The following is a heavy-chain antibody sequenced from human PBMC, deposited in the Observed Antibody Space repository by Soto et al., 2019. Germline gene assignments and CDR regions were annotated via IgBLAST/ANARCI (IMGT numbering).Heavy chain of an antibody. D-gene: IGHD6-13*01. CDR1: GDSISSGTYY. Sequence: PSETLSLTCKVSGDSISSGTYYWGWIRQPPGKGLEWIGNIFFRGNTYYNPSLKSRVTVSVETSKNRFSLKLASVTSADTAVYYCARRMVGNSWYFDYWGQGTLVTVSS. CDR2: IFFRGNT. V-gene: IGHV4-39*01. CDR3: ARRMVGNSWYFDY. J-gene: IGHJ4*02.